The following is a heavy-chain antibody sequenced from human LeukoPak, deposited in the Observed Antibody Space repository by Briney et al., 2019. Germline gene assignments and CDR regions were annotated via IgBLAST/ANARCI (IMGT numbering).Heavy chain of an antibody. CDR1: GFTYSTHA. Sequence: GGSLRLSCAASGFTYSTHAMTWVRQAPVKGPEWVSGITGSGDSTYYADSVKGRFTISRDNSENTLFLQMNSLRAEDTAVYHCARGKGRGYNHTHLDYWGQGTLVTVSS. CDR2: ITGSGDST. V-gene: IGHV3-23*01. D-gene: IGHD5-18*01. J-gene: IGHJ4*02. CDR3: ARGKGRGYNHTHLDY.